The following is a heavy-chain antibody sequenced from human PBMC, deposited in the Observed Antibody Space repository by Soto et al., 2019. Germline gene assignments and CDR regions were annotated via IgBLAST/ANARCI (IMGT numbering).Heavy chain of an antibody. D-gene: IGHD3-16*02. CDR1: GFTFSDYY. CDR3: AKCYVWGSYRPSMDV. V-gene: IGHV3-11*01. CDR2: ISSSGTTI. J-gene: IGHJ6*02. Sequence: QGQLGESGGGLAKPGGSLRLSCAASGFTFSDYYMSWIRQAPGKGLEWVSYISSSGTTIYYADFVKGRVTSSRDNARNSLFLQMNSLRAEDTAVYYCAKCYVWGSYRPSMDVWGHGTTVSVSS.